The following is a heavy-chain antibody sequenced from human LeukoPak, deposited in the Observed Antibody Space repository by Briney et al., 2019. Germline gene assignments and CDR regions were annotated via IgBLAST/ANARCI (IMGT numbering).Heavy chain of an antibody. J-gene: IGHJ3*02. Sequence: SVTVSCKASGGTFSSYAISWVRQAPGQGLEWMGGIIPIFGTANYAQKFQGRVTITADKSTSTAYMELSSLRSEDTAVYYCARDRRPYDSSGYGSNDAFDIWGQGTMVTVSS. CDR3: ARDRRPYDSSGYGSNDAFDI. D-gene: IGHD3-22*01. CDR1: GGTFSSYA. CDR2: IIPIFGTA. V-gene: IGHV1-69*06.